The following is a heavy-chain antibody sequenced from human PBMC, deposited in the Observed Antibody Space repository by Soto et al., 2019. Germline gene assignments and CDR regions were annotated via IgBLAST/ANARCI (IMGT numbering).Heavy chain of an antibody. J-gene: IGHJ5*02. CDR2: IIPSFGTA. V-gene: IGHV1-69*13. Sequence: SVKVYCKTSGGPFSSYAISLVRQAPGQGLEWMGGIIPSFGTANYAQKFQGRVTITADESTSTAYMELSSLRSEDTAVYYCARGGASSNWFDPWGQGTLVTVSS. CDR3: ARGGASSNWFDP. CDR1: GGPFSSYA. D-gene: IGHD2-15*01.